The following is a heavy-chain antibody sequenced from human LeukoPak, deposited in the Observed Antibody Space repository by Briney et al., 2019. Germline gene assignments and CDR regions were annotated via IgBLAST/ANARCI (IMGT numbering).Heavy chain of an antibody. CDR1: GFTFSSYA. V-gene: IGHV3-23*01. D-gene: IGHD3-10*01. J-gene: IGHJ5*02. CDR3: AKDEAVLLWFGELTP. Sequence: GGSLRLSCAASGFTFSSYAMSWVRQAPGKGLEWVSAISGSGGSTYYADSVKGRFTISRDNSKNTLYLQMNSLRAEDTAVYYCAKDEAVLLWFGELTPWGQGTLVTVSS. CDR2: ISGSGGST.